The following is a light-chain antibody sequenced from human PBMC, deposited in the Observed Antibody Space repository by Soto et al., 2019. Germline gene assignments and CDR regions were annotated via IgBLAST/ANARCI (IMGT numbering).Light chain of an antibody. Sequence: DIQMTQSPSSLSASVGDRVTITCRASQAIYNYLAWYQQKAGKVPTLLISAASTLQSRVSSRFSGSGSGTDFTLTISSLQPEDVATYYCQKFSAVPTFGGGTKVEI. CDR1: QAIYNY. V-gene: IGKV1-27*01. CDR2: AAS. CDR3: QKFSAVPT. J-gene: IGKJ4*01.